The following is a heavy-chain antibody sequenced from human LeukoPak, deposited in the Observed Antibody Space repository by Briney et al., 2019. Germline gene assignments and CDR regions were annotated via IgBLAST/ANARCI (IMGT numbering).Heavy chain of an antibody. Sequence: GASVKVSCKASGYTFTDYYMHWVRQAPGQGLEWMGGIIPIFGTANYAQKFQGRVTITADTSTSTAYMELSSLRSEDTAMYYCARADGSGSYYNVAFDIWGQGTMVTVSS. J-gene: IGHJ3*02. V-gene: IGHV1-69*06. CDR2: IIPIFGTA. CDR1: GYTFTDYY. D-gene: IGHD3-10*01. CDR3: ARADGSGSYYNVAFDI.